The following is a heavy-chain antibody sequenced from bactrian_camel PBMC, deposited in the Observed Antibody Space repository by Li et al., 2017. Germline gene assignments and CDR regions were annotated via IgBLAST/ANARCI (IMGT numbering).Heavy chain of an antibody. J-gene: IGHJ4*01. Sequence: HVQLVESGGGSVQVGGSLRLSCVASGDTIGRYCMGWFRQIPDKEREAVAGIESDGSTTYGNSVAARFIISQDGIENTLYLQMNNLKPEDSARYYCAAAEHCTGGYLSQYINWGQGTQVTVS. V-gene: IGHV3S55*01. D-gene: IGHD8*01. CDR2: IESDGST. CDR1: GDTIGRYC. CDR3: AAAEHCTGGYLSQYIN.